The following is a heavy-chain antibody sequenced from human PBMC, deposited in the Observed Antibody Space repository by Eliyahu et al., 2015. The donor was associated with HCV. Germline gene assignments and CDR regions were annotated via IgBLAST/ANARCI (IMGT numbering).Heavy chain of an antibody. CDR2: ITPIFAAP. CDR3: ARGPSYDTSGTPNWFDP. Sequence: QVQLVQSGAXVKXPGSXAKXXCKXSGDIFRNYAIAWVRQAPGQGLEWMGGITPIFAAPNYAQKFQDRLTITTDESTRTAYMELRRLRFEDTAVYFCARGPSYDTSGTPNWFDPWGQGTLVTVAS. V-gene: IGHV1-69*01. CDR1: GDIFRNYA. D-gene: IGHD3-22*01. J-gene: IGHJ5*02.